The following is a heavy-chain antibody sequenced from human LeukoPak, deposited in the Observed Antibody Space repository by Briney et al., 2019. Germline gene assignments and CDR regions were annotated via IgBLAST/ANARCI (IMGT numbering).Heavy chain of an antibody. CDR1: GGSISTYY. J-gene: IGHJ4*02. V-gene: IGHV4-59*08. CDR2: VYHSGST. CDR3: ARHTYNSGWYYFDY. D-gene: IGHD6-19*01. Sequence: SETLSLTCTLSGGSISTYYWSWLPQSPGKGLEWLGYVYHSGSTNYNPSLKSRVTISVDTSKKQFSLRLSSVTAADTAVYYCARHTYNSGWYYFDYWGQGTLVTVSS.